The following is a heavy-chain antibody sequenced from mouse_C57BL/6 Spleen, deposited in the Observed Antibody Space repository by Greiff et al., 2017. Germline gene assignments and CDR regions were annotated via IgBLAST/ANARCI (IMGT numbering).Heavy chain of an antibody. CDR2: IDPENGDT. D-gene: IGHD1-1*02. CDR3: TTEWGGNPFFDC. J-gene: IGHJ2*01. Sequence: VQLQQSGAELVRPGASVKLSCTASGFNIKDDYMHWVKQRPEQGLEWIGWIDPENGDTEYASKFQGKATITADTSSNTAYLQLSSLTSEDTAVYYCTTEWGGNPFFDCWGQGTTLTVSS. V-gene: IGHV14-4*01. CDR1: GFNIKDDY.